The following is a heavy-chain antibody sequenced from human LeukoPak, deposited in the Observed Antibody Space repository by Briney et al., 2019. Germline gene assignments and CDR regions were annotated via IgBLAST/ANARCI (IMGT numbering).Heavy chain of an antibody. CDR3: GMSGDRVPLQDDVFDV. CDR2: IYPGDSGP. D-gene: IGHD1-26*01. Sequence: GESLQISCKVSGYSFTRYCIGWVRQMPGKGLEWMGIIYPGDSGPTYSPSFQGQVTISVDKSINTAYLQWSSLQASDTAMYYCGMSGDRVPLQDDVFDVWGQGTMVTVST. J-gene: IGHJ3*01. CDR1: GYSFTRYC. V-gene: IGHV5-51*01.